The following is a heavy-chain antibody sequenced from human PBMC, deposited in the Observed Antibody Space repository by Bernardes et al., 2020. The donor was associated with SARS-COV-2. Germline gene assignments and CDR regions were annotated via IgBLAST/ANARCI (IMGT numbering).Heavy chain of an antibody. CDR2: ISAYNGHT. D-gene: IGHD2-15*01. CDR3: ARAQDIVVVVAATPLDY. J-gene: IGHJ4*02. Sequence: ASVKVSCKASGYTFTSYGISWVRQAPGQGLEWMGWISAYNGHTNYAQKLQGRVTMTTDTSTSTVYMELRSLGSDDTAVYYCARAQDIVVVVAATPLDYWGQGTLVTVSS. V-gene: IGHV1-18*01. CDR1: GYTFTSYG.